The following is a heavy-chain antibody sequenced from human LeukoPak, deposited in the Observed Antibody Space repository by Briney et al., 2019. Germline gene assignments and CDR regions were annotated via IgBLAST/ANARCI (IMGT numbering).Heavy chain of an antibody. D-gene: IGHD4-17*01. J-gene: IGHJ3*02. CDR3: ARERETTGYGDYEGAFDI. CDR1: GYTFTSYG. V-gene: IGHV1-18*01. CDR2: ISAYNGNT. Sequence: PGASVKVSCKASGYTFTSYGISWVRQAPGQGLEWMGWISAYNGNTNYTQKLQGRVTMTTDTSTSTAYMELRSLRSDDTAVYYCARERETTGYGDYEGAFDIWGQGTMVTVSS.